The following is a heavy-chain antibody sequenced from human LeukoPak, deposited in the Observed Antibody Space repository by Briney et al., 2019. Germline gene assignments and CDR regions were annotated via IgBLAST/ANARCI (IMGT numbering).Heavy chain of an antibody. V-gene: IGHV3-53*01. D-gene: IGHD3-10*01. J-gene: IGHJ3*02. CDR2: IYSGETT. CDR1: GFTFNSYS. CDR3: ARISGGSFDI. Sequence: PGGSLRLSCGVSGFTFNSYSMNWVRQAQGTGLEWVSLIYSGETTYYADSVKGRFTISRDTSHNTLYLQMNRLRTADTAVYYCARISGGSFDIWGQGTTVTV.